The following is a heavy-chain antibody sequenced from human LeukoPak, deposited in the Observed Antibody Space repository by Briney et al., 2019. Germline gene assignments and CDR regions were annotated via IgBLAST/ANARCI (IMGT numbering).Heavy chain of an antibody. J-gene: IGHJ4*02. V-gene: IGHV3-30*02. CDR2: IRYDGSNK. Sequence: PGGSLRLSCAASGFTFSSYGMHWVRQAPGKGLEWVAFIRYDGSNKYYADSVKGRSTISRDNSKNTLYLQMNSLRAEDTAVYYCAKDQDGYSYGYYGNWGQGTLVTVSS. CDR1: GFTFSSYG. CDR3: AKDQDGYSYGYYGN. D-gene: IGHD5-18*01.